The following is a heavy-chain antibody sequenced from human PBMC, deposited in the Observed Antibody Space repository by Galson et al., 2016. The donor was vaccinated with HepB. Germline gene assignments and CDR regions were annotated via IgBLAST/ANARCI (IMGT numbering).Heavy chain of an antibody. CDR3: ARIRGGGSSMGSWYFDL. Sequence: PALVKPTQTLTLTCTFSGFSLSTSGMCVSWIRQPPGKALEWLALIDWDDDKYYSTSLKTRLAISKDTSKNQVVLRMTNLDPVDTAAYYCARIRGGGSSMGSWYFDLWGRGTLVTVSS. D-gene: IGHD2-15*01. CDR2: IDWDDDK. V-gene: IGHV2-70*01. CDR1: GFSLSTSGMC. J-gene: IGHJ2*01.